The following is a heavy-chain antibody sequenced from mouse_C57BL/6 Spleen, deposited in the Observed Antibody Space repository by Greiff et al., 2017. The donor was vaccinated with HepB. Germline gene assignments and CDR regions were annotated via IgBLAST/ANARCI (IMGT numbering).Heavy chain of an antibody. CDR2: ISSGSSTI. V-gene: IGHV5-17*01. Sequence: EVKLVESGGGLVKPGGSLKLSCAASGFTFSDYGMHWVRQAPEKGLEWVAYISSGSSTIYYADTVKGRFTISRDNAKNTLFLQMTSLRSEDTAMYYCARPSSGYGWSYWGQGTLVTVSA. CDR3: ARPSSGYGWSY. D-gene: IGHD3-2*02. J-gene: IGHJ3*01. CDR1: GFTFSDYG.